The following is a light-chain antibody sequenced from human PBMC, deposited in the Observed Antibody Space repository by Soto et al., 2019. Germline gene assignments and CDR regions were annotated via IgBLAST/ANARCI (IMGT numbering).Light chain of an antibody. V-gene: IGLV2-11*01. Sequence: QSVLTQPRSVSGSPGQSVTISCTGTSSDVGGYNYVSWYQQHPGKALKVMIYDVSERPSGVPGRFSGSKSGNTASLTISGLQAEDEADYYCCSYAGSPRYVFGTGTQLTVL. CDR2: DVS. CDR1: SSDVGGYNY. J-gene: IGLJ1*01. CDR3: CSYAGSPRYV.